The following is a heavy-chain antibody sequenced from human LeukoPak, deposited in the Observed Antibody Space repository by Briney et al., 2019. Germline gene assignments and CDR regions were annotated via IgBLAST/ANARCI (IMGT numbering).Heavy chain of an antibody. D-gene: IGHD2-15*01. Sequence: PGGSLRLSCTASGFTFSNSWMGWVRQAPGKGLEWVANINNDGSEKRYVDSVKGRFTISRDNVKNSLYLQMNSLRDEDTAVYYCAVEGYCSGGSCYTNWFDSWGQGTLVTVSS. V-gene: IGHV3-7*02. CDR2: INNDGSEK. J-gene: IGHJ5*01. CDR3: AVEGYCSGGSCYTNWFDS. CDR1: GFTFSNSW.